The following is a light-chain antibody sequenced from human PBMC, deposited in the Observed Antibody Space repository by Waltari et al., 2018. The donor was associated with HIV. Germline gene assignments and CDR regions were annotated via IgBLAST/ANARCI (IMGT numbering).Light chain of an antibody. V-gene: IGKV1-NL1*01. Sequence: DIQMTQSPSSLSASVGDTVTITCGASQDISNSLAWYQQQPGRAPVLLVYLAYNLQNGVPSMFSARGSGTNFTLTLSSLQPEDLATYYCQQYYHLPRTFGQGTKLQI. J-gene: IGKJ2*01. CDR2: LAY. CDR3: QQYYHLPRT. CDR1: QDISNS.